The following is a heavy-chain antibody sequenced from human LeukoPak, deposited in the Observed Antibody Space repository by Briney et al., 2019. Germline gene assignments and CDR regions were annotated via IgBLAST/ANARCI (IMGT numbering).Heavy chain of an antibody. V-gene: IGHV4-59*01. J-gene: IGHJ4*02. CDR1: GGSISSYY. Sequence: SETLSLTCTVSGGSISSYYWSWIRKPQAKGLEWIGYIYYSGSTNYNPSLKSRVTISVDTSKNQFSLKLSSVTAADSAVYYCARAYGSGSYYVFDYWGQGTLVTVSS. CDR2: IYYSGST. CDR3: ARAYGSGSYYVFDY. D-gene: IGHD3-10*01.